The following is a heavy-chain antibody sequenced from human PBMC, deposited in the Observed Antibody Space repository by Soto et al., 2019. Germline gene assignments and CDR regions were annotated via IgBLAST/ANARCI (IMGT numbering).Heavy chain of an antibody. V-gene: IGHV3-30*18. Sequence: VQLVESGGGVVQPWRSLRLSCAASGFTFSDYAMHWVRQAPGKGLEWVAVVSHDGRNTPYADSVKGRFTISRDSSKNTVSLEMTSLRAEDTAVYYCAKGGRQWLVTSDFNYWGQGALVTVSS. J-gene: IGHJ4*02. D-gene: IGHD6-19*01. CDR1: GFTFSDYA. CDR2: VSHDGRNT. CDR3: AKGGRQWLVTSDFNY.